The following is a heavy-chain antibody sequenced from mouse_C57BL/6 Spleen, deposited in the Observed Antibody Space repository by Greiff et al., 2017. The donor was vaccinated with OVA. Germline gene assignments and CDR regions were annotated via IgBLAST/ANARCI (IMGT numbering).Heavy chain of an antibody. V-gene: IGHV14-4*01. D-gene: IGHD2-1*01. J-gene: IGHJ3*01. CDR2: IDPENGDT. CDR3: TKRIYYGNFAWFAY. Sequence: VQLQQSGAELVRPGASVKLSCTASGFNIKDDYMHWVKQRPEQGLEWIGWIDPENGDTEYASKFQGKATITADTSSNTAYLQLSSLTSEDTAVYYCTKRIYYGNFAWFAYWGQGTLVTVSA. CDR1: GFNIKDDY.